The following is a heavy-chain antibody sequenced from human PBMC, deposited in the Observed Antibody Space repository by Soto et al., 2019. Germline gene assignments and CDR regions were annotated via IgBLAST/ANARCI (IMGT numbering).Heavy chain of an antibody. CDR1: GYSFNSYG. CDR3: ASGVYFDSIGSRNYRDYCMEA. D-gene: IGHD3-22*01. Sequence: QVQLVQSGSEVKKPGASVKVSCKASGYSFNSYGIRWVRQAPGQGLEWLGWISPYDDNTKYSQSLQGRVTMTTDTCKRKAYMELRSLRSKATAVYYCASGVYFDSIGSRNYRDYCMEAWCEGTTVTVAA. J-gene: IGHJ6*04. CDR2: ISPYDDNT. V-gene: IGHV1-18*01.